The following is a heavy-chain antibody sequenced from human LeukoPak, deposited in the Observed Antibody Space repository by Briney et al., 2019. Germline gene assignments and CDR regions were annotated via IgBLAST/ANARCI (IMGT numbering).Heavy chain of an antibody. J-gene: IGHJ5*02. CDR1: GFTFSSYS. CDR3: ARQLSSSWYGNWFDP. V-gene: IGHV3-21*01. D-gene: IGHD6-13*01. CDR2: ISSSSSYI. Sequence: GGSLRLSCAASGFTFSSYSMNWVRQAPGKGLEWVSSISSSSSYIYYADSVKGRFTISRDNAKNSLYLQMNSLRAEDTAVYYCARQLSSSWYGNWFDPWGQGTLVTVSS.